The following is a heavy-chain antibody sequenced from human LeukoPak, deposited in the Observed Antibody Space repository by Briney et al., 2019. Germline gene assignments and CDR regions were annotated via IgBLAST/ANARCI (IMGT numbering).Heavy chain of an antibody. Sequence: ASVKVSCKASGYTFTSYGISWVRQAPGQGLEWMGWISAYNGNTNYAQKLQGRVTMPTDTSTSTAYMELRSLRSDDTAVYYCARDPLPRQQLVRGTWFDPWGQGTLVTVSP. J-gene: IGHJ5*02. CDR2: ISAYNGNT. CDR3: ARDPLPRQQLVRGTWFDP. D-gene: IGHD6-13*01. CDR1: GYTFTSYG. V-gene: IGHV1-18*04.